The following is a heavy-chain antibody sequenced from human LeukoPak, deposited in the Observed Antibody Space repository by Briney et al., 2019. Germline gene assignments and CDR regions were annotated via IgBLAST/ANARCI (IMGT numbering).Heavy chain of an antibody. J-gene: IGHJ6*03. CDR1: GGSLSGYY. Sequence: SETLSLTCAVYGGSLSGYYWSWIRQPPGKGLEWIGEINHSGSTNYNPSLKSRVTISVDTSKNQFSLKLSSVTAADTAVYYCARGLVGYFNYMDVWGKGTTVTVSS. CDR3: ARGLVGYFNYMDV. D-gene: IGHD2-15*01. CDR2: INHSGST. V-gene: IGHV4-34*01.